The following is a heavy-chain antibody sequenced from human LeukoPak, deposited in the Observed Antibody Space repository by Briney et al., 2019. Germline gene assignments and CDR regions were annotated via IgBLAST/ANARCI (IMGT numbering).Heavy chain of an antibody. CDR2: ISYDGSNK. J-gene: IGHJ4*02. V-gene: IGHV3-30*18. Sequence: GRSLRLSCAASGFTFSSYGMHWVRQAPDKGLEWVAVISYDGSNKYYADSVKGRFTISRDNSKNTLYLQMNSLRAEDTAVYYCAKDLTGTTTDYWGQGTLVTVSS. CDR1: GFTFSSYG. D-gene: IGHD1-7*01. CDR3: AKDLTGTTTDY.